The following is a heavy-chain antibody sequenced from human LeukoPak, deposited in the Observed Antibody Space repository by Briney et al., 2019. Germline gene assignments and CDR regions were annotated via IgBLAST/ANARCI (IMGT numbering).Heavy chain of an antibody. J-gene: IGHJ4*02. CDR2: ISGSGEKT. D-gene: IGHD2-2*01. CDR3: AKFDEYCSSTSCTGYFDH. V-gene: IGHV3-23*01. CDR1: GFTFSNYA. Sequence: GGSLRLSCAASGFTFSNYAISWVRQAPGKGLEWVSGISGSGEKTYYADSVKGRFTISRDNSKNTLYLQMNSLRAEDTAVYYCAKFDEYCSSTSCTGYFDHWGQGTLVTVSS.